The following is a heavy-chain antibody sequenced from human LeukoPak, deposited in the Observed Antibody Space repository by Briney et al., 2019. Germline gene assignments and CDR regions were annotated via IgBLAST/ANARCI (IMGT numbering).Heavy chain of an antibody. CDR1: GITLSNYG. D-gene: IGHD3-22*01. CDR2: INDSGGST. J-gene: IGHJ4*02. Sequence: GGSLRLSCAVSGITLSNYGMSWVRQPPGKGLEWVADINDSGGSTTNADSVKGRFTSSRDNPKNTLYLHMNNLRGEDTAVYFCAKRGVVIRVILVGFHKEAYYYDSWGQGALVTVSS. CDR3: AKRGVVIRVILVGFHKEAYYYDS. V-gene: IGHV3-23*01.